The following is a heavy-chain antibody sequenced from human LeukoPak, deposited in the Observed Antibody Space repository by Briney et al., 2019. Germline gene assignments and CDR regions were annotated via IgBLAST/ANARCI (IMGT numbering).Heavy chain of an antibody. V-gene: IGHV3-23*01. D-gene: IGHD1-26*01. Sequence: GGSLRLSCAASGVTLSSYAMSWARQAPGKGLEWVSGISSSGSGGNTYYADSVKGRFTISRDSSKNTLFLQMNSLRDEDTAVYYCARDIVGAYLIDYWGQGTLVTVSS. CDR1: GVTLSSYA. CDR3: ARDIVGAYLIDY. CDR2: ISSSGSGGNT. J-gene: IGHJ4*02.